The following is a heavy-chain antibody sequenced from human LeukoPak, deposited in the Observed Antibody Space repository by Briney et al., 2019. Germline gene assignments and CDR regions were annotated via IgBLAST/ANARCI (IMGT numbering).Heavy chain of an antibody. J-gene: IGHJ4*02. CDR2: IYPGDSDT. D-gene: IGHD3-22*01. CDR3: ARQEYDTSGYSIRY. CDR1: GYTFNTYW. V-gene: IGHV5-51*01. Sequence: GESLKISCKGSGYTFNTYWIGWVRQMPGKGLELMGIIYPGDSDTRYSPSFQGQVTISADKTITTAYLQWSSLKASDTAMYYCARQEYDTSGYSIRYWGQGTLVTVSS.